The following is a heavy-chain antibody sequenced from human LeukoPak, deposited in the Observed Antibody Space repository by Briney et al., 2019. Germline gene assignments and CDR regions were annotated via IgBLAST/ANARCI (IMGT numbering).Heavy chain of an antibody. V-gene: IGHV1-46*01. J-gene: IGHJ4*02. Sequence: ASVTVSCKASGYTFTSYYMHWVRQAPGQGLEWRGIINPSGGSTSYAQKFQGRVTMTRDTSTSTVYMELSSLRSEDTAVYYCARDIGRSYYVFWGQGTLVTVSS. D-gene: IGHD1-26*01. CDR3: ARDIGRSYYVF. CDR1: GYTFTSYY. CDR2: INPSGGST.